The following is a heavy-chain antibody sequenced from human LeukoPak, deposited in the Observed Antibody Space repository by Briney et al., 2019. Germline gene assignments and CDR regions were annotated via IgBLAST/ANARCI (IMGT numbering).Heavy chain of an antibody. J-gene: IGHJ4*02. CDR3: ASDLVGASAY. CDR2: IRSSSSYI. V-gene: IGHV3-21*01. CDR1: VFTFSSYS. Sequence: GLSLRLSCAASVFTFSSYSMNWVRQAPGKGLEGVSSIRSSSSYIYYEHSVKGRFTISRDNAKNSLYLRMHSHRAEDTAVYYCASDLVGASAYWGQGTLVTVSS. D-gene: IGHD1-26*01.